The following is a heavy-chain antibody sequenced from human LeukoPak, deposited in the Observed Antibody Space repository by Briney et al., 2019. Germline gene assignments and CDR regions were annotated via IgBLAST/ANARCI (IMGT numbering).Heavy chain of an antibody. CDR2: IPYDGSNK. J-gene: IGHJ4*02. V-gene: IGHV3-30*03. D-gene: IGHD6-13*01. CDR1: EFSVGSNY. CDR3: VRGAYSSSWLNFDY. Sequence: GGSLRLSCAASEFSVGSNYMTWVRQAPGKGLEWVALIPYDGSNKYYADSVKGRFTVSRDNSKNTLYLQMNSLRAEDTAVYYCVRGAYSSSWLNFDYWGQGTLVTVSS.